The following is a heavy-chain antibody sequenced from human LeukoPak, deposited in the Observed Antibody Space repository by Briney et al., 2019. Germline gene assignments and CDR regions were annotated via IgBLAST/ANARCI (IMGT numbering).Heavy chain of an antibody. V-gene: IGHV3-7*01. Sequence: GGSLRLSCAASGFTFSSYWMSWVRQAPGKGLEWVANIKQDGSEKYYVDSVKGRFTISRDNAKNSLYLQMNSLRAEDTAVYYCARELSRGVVITHYYMDVWGKGTTVTVSS. J-gene: IGHJ6*03. CDR3: ARELSRGVVITHYYMDV. D-gene: IGHD3-3*01. CDR2: IKQDGSEK. CDR1: GFTFSSYW.